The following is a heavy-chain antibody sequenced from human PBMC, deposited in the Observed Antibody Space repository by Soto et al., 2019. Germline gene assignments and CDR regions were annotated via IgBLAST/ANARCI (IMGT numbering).Heavy chain of an antibody. Sequence: SETLSLTCTVSGGSISSSSYYWGWIRQPPGKGLEWIGSIYYSGSTYYNPSLKSRVTISVDTSKNQFSLKLSSVTDEDTAVYYCARDLFPHPGSYLDSWGQGPPVPVSS. CDR3: ARDLFPHPGSYLDS. V-gene: IGHV4-39*02. CDR2: IYYSGST. CDR1: GGSISSSSYY. D-gene: IGHD3-10*01. J-gene: IGHJ4*02.